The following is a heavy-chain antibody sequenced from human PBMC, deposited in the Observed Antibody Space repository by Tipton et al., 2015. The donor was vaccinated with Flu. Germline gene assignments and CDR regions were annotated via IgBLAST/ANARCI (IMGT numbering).Heavy chain of an antibody. CDR2: ISHSGST. V-gene: IGHV4-4*07. J-gene: IGHJ3*01. Sequence: TLSLTCTVSGGSIRNYYWSWLRQPAGKGLEWIGRISHSGSTNYNVSLNGRVIMSVDPSKGQLSLRLSSATAADTAKYYCARDRRGYSGYTGGDAFDVWGQGTVVTVSS. CDR1: GGSIRNYY. CDR3: ARDRRGYSGYTGGDAFDV. D-gene: IGHD5-12*01.